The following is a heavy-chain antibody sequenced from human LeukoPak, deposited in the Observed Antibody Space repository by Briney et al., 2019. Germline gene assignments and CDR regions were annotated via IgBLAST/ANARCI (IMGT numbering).Heavy chain of an antibody. CDR2: MYLSGTT. CDR1: GDSINSLDL. D-gene: IGHD3-22*01. Sequence: SETLSLTCTVSGDSINSLDLWSWVRQPPGKGLEWIGEMYLSGTTHSNPSVKSRVTVSIDKSKNQFFLNLSSVTAADTAVYYCAGLVGRYSSGLYYYYFDYWGQGTLVTVSS. CDR3: AGLVGRYSSGLYYYYFDY. J-gene: IGHJ4*02. V-gene: IGHV4-4*02.